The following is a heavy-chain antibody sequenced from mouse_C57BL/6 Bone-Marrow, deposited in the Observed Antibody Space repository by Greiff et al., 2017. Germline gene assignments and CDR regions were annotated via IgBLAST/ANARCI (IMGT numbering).Heavy chain of an antibody. V-gene: IGHV1-64*01. D-gene: IGHD2-10*01. CDR3: SRRPCYGSCWYFAV. CDR2: IYPSSGST. J-gene: IGHJ1*03. Sequence: QVQLQQPGAELVKPGASVKLSCKASGYTFTSYWMHWVKQRPGQGLEWIGMIYPSSGSTYYNEQFKSKATLTVDKASSTAYMQLSSLTSEDSAVNYCSRRPCYGSCWYFAVWGTGTTVTVSS. CDR1: GYTFTSYW.